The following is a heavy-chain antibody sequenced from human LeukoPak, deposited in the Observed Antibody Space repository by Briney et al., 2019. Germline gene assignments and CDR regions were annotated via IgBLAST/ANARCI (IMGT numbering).Heavy chain of an antibody. CDR3: ARSIGLTGGGVDV. CDR1: GFTFRDYN. J-gene: IGHJ6*02. V-gene: IGHV3-11*01. Sequence: KSWGSLRLSCAASGFTFRDYNMNWVRQAPGKGLEWVSYITDSGSTIHYADSVNGRFTISRDNAKNSLYLQMNSLRAEDSAVYYCARSIGLTGGGVDVWGRGTTVTVSS. D-gene: IGHD3-9*01. CDR2: ITDSGSTI.